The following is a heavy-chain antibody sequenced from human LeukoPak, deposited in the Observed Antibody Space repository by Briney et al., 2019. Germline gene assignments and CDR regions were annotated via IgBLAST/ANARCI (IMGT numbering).Heavy chain of an antibody. CDR3: ARDSVSYGDYLPPDYYYGMDV. CDR2: ISYDGSNK. D-gene: IGHD4-17*01. J-gene: IGHJ6*02. CDR1: GFTFSSYA. Sequence: GGSLRLSCAASGFTFSSYAMHWVRQAPGKGLEWVAVISYDGSNKYYADSVKGRFTISRDNSKNTLYLQMNSLRAEDTAVYYCARDSVSYGDYLPPDYYYGMDVWGQGTTVTVSS. V-gene: IGHV3-30-3*01.